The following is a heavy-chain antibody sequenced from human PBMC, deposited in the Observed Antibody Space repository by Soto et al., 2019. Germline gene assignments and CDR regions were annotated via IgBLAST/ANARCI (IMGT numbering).Heavy chain of an antibody. D-gene: IGHD3-3*01. Sequence: GGSLKISCSGSGYNFAGYWIAWVGQMPGKGLELMGIIYPSDSDTRYRPSFQGQVTISADKSISSAYLQWSSLRASGTAMYYCARGGVSTRTFDYWGQGTPVTVS. CDR2: IYPSDSDT. V-gene: IGHV5-51*01. CDR1: GYNFAGYW. J-gene: IGHJ4*02. CDR3: ARGGVSTRTFDY.